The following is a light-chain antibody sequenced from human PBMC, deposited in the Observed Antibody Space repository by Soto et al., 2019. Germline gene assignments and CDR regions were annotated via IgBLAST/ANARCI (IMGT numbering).Light chain of an antibody. J-gene: IGLJ1*01. Sequence: TQPPPLSRSPGQSVALSFPGNNSDVGNSNGVSWYQQAPGTAPKLMIYDVTNRPSGVPDRFSGSKSGNTASLTISGLQAEDEADYYCSSYTSSSTYVFGTGTKVTVL. CDR3: SSYTSSSTYV. CDR2: DVT. V-gene: IGLV2-18*02. CDR1: NSDVGNSNG.